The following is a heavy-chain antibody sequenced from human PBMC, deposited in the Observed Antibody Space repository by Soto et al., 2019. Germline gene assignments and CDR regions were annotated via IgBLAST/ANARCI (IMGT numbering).Heavy chain of an antibody. Sequence: GESLKISCKGSGYSFTSHWISWVRQMPGKGLEWMGRIDPSDSETRYSPSFQGQVTISADKSISTAYLQWSSLKASDTAMYYCARRYCSAGTCYSGGFDPWGQGTLVTVSS. D-gene: IGHD2-15*01. CDR3: ARRYCSAGTCYSGGFDP. CDR2: IDPSDSET. CDR1: GYSFTSHW. V-gene: IGHV5-51*01. J-gene: IGHJ5*02.